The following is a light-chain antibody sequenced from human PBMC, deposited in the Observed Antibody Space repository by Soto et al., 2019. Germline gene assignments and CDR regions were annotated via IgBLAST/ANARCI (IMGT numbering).Light chain of an antibody. V-gene: IGKV3D-15*01. CDR2: GAS. J-gene: IGKJ2*01. CDR3: QHYNNLPPYT. CDR1: QRISSN. Sequence: EIVMTQSPDTLSVSPGERATLSCRASQRISSNLAWYQQKPGQAPRLLIYGASTRATGVPARFSGSGSETDFTLTISNLQSEDCAVYYCQHYNNLPPYTFSQGTKLEIK.